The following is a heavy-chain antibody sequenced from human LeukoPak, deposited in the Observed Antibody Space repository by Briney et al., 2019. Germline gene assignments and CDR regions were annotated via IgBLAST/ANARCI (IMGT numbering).Heavy chain of an antibody. J-gene: IGHJ4*02. CDR3: ARDRAGSGWARPYYFEV. V-gene: IGHV1-2*02. Sequence: ASVKVSCKASGYTLTGFYLHWVRQAPGQGLEWMGWINPGTVATHAARKLQRSISMTTESSIRTACMCLSRLRSDDTPAYYCARDRAGSGWARPYYFEVWGQGTLVTVSS. D-gene: IGHD6-19*01. CDR1: GYTLTGFY. CDR2: INPGTVAT.